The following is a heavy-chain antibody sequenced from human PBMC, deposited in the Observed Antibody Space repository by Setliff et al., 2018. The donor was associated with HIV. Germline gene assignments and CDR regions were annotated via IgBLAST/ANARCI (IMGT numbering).Heavy chain of an antibody. V-gene: IGHV4-61*02. D-gene: IGHD3-3*01. Sequence: SETLSLTCTVSGGSISSASYYWSWIRQPAGKGLEWIGRIYTSGITNYTPSLKSRVTISVDKSKNQFSLKLSSVTAADTAVYYCARGPPFLEWTTEIDHWGQGALVTVSS. CDR1: GGSISSASYY. CDR2: IYTSGIT. CDR3: ARGPPFLEWTTEIDH. J-gene: IGHJ4*02.